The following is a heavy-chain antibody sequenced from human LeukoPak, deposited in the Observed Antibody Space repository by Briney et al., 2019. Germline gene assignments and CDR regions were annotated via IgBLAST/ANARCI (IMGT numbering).Heavy chain of an antibody. D-gene: IGHD3-22*01. Sequence: PSQTLSLTCTVSGGSMSSGTYYWSWIRKHPGKGLEWIAYIYYNGITYYNPSLKSRVTISVDTSKNQFSLRLSSVTAADTAVYYCARGDSGGYYNFDYWGQGTLVTISS. CDR2: IYYNGIT. V-gene: IGHV4-31*03. CDR3: ARGDSGGYYNFDY. J-gene: IGHJ4*02. CDR1: GGSMSSGTYY.